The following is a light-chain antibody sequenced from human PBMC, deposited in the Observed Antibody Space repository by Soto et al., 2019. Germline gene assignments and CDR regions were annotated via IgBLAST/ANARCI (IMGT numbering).Light chain of an antibody. J-gene: IGKJ1*01. V-gene: IGKV3-20*01. CDR3: QQYGSSPPT. CDR1: QSVRSSY. Sequence: EIVLTQSPGTLSLSPGERATLSCRASQSVRSSYLAWYQQKPGQAPRFLIYVASSRATGITDRFSGSGSGTDFTLSISRVEPDDFAVYYCQQYGSSPPTLGQGTKVQIK. CDR2: VAS.